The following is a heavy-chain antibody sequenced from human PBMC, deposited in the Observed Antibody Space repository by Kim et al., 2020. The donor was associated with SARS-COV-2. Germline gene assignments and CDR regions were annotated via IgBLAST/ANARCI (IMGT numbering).Heavy chain of an antibody. J-gene: IGHJ4*02. CDR2: QK. D-gene: IGHD2-8*02. V-gene: IGHV3-7*03. Sequence: QKYYVESVKGRFTISRDNAKNSLSLLMNNLRVDDTAVYYCVRGPLKAGGDYWGQGTLVTVSS. CDR3: VRGPLKAGGDY.